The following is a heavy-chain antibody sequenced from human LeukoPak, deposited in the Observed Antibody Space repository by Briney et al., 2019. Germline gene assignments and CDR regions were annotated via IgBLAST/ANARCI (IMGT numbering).Heavy chain of an antibody. J-gene: IGHJ4*02. CDR3: PRPTYSSGSFDY. CDR1: GGSISSSSYY. V-gene: IGHV4-39*01. D-gene: IGHD6-19*01. CDR2: IYYSGST. Sequence: PSETLSLTCTVSGGSISSSSYYWGWIRQPPGKGLEWIGSIYYSGSTYYNPSLKSRVTISVDTSKNQFSLKLSSVTAADTAVYYCPRPTYSSGSFDYWGQGTLVTVSS.